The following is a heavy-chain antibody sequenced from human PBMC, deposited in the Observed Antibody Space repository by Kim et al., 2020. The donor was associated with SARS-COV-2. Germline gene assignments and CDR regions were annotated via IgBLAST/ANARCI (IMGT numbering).Heavy chain of an antibody. CDR3: ARDGTTRNGGYYFDY. V-gene: IGHV1-3*01. Sequence: ASVKVSCKASGYTFTSYAMHWVRQAPGQGLEWMGWINVGYGNTRYLQKFQGRVTITRDTSASTAYMELSSLSSEDTAVYFCARDGTTRNGGYYFDYWGQG. D-gene: IGHD1-1*01. J-gene: IGHJ4*02. CDR2: INVGYGNT. CDR1: GYTFTSYA.